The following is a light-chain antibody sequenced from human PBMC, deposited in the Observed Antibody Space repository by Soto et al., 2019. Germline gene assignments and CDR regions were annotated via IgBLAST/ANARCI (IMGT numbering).Light chain of an antibody. J-gene: IGLJ2*01. Sequence: QSVLTQSPSASETAGQRVTISCSGSSSNIGPNTVNWYQQLPGTAPKLLIYNDNHRPSGVPDRFSGSKSGTSASLAISGLQSEDEAVYYCAARDNRLGGPVFGGGTKLTVL. CDR3: AARDNRLGGPV. CDR1: SSNIGPNT. V-gene: IGLV1-44*01. CDR2: NDN.